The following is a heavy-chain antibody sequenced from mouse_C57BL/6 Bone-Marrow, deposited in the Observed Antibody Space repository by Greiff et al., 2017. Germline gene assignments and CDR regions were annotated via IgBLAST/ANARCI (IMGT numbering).Heavy chain of an antibody. CDR1: GYTFTSYT. D-gene: IGHD1-1*01. J-gene: IGHJ1*03. CDR2: INPSSGYT. Sequence: QVQLQQSGAELARPGASVKMSCKASGYTFTSYTMHWVNQRPGQGLEWIGYINPSSGYTKYNQKFKDKATLTADKSSITAYMQLSSLTSEDSAVYYCARGYYGSSRYFDVWGTGTTVTVSS. V-gene: IGHV1-4*01. CDR3: ARGYYGSSRYFDV.